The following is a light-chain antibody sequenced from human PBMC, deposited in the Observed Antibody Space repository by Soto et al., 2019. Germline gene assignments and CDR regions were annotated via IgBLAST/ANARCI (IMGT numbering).Light chain of an antibody. CDR1: QTITNL. V-gene: IGKV1-5*03. CDR2: KAY. J-gene: IGKJ1*01. CDR3: RQYDDYRT. Sequence: DIQMTLSPATXCASPRHRVPIPWRASQTITNLLAWFKRKTGKXPXXXIYKAYSLQSGVSSRFSGSGYGTELTLTSRSLQTDDYATYYCRQYDDYRTFGEGTKVDI.